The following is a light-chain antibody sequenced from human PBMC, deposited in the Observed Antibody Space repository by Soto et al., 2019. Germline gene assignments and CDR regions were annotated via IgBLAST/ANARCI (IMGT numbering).Light chain of an antibody. J-gene: IGLJ2*01. CDR3: GTWDSSLTVR. CDR2: END. V-gene: IGLV1-51*02. Sequence: QSVLTQPPSVSAAPGQKVTISCSGSSSNIGNNFVSWYQHLPGKAPKLLIYENDQRPSGIPDRFSGSKSGTSATLVISGLQTGDEAEFYCGTWDSSLTVRFGGGTKLTVL. CDR1: SSNIGNNF.